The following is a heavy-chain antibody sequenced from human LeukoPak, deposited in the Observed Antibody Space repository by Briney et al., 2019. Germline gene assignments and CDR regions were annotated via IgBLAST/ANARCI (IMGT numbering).Heavy chain of an antibody. CDR2: IYTSGST. Sequence: SETLSLTCTVSGVSISSYYWSWIRQPAGKGLEWIGRIYTSGSTNYNPSLKSRVTMSVDTSKNQFSLKLSSVTAADTAVYYCARSLDSTAAYYYYMDVWGKGTSVTVSS. CDR3: ARSLDSTAAYYYYMDV. D-gene: IGHD3/OR15-3a*01. CDR1: GVSISSYY. V-gene: IGHV4-4*07. J-gene: IGHJ6*03.